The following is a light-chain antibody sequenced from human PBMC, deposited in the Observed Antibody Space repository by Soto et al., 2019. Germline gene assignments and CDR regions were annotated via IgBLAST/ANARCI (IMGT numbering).Light chain of an antibody. V-gene: IGKV2-28*01. CDR1: QSLLHTNGYNY. CDR2: LGS. Sequence: DIVMTQSPLSLPVTPGEPASISCRSSQSLLHTNGYNYLDWYLQKPGQSPQILIYLGSNRASGVPDKFSGSGSGTDFTLKISRVEAEDVGLYFCMQALQIPLTFGGGTKVEIK. CDR3: MQALQIPLT. J-gene: IGKJ4*01.